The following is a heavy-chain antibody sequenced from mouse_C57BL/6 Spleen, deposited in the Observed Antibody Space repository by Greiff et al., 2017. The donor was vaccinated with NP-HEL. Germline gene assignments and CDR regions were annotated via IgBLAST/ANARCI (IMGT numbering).Heavy chain of an antibody. J-gene: IGHJ4*01. Sequence: QVQLQQPGAELVKPGDEVKRWGKEEGENGGGGGGRGGGGRSGRGLEWIGRIDPNSGGTKYNEKFKSKATLTVDKPSSTAYMQLSSLTSEDSAVYYCARSYSTLPYAMDYWGQGTSVTVSS. V-gene: IGHV1-72*01. CDR3: ARSYSTLPYAMDY. D-gene: IGHD2-5*01. CDR1: GENGGGGG. CDR2: IDPNSGGT.